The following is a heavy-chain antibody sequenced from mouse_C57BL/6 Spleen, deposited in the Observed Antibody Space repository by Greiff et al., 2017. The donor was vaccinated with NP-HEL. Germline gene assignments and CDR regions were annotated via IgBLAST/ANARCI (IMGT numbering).Heavy chain of an antibody. V-gene: IGHV5-4*03. CDR2: ISDGGSYT. D-gene: IGHD3-2*02. J-gene: IGHJ2*01. Sequence: EVKVVESGGGLVKPGGSLKLSCAASGFTFSSYAMSWVRQTPEKRLEWVATISDGGSYTYYPDNVKGRFTISRDNAKNNLYLQMSHLKSEDTAMYYCARGLDSSGYVDFDYWGQGTTLTVSS. CDR1: GFTFSSYA. CDR3: ARGLDSSGYVDFDY.